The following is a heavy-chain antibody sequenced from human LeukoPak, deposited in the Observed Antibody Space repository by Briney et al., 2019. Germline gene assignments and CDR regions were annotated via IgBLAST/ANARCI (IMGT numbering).Heavy chain of an antibody. CDR2: INAGNGNT. CDR3: TTSVSEGDEDGILTGFNY. CDR1: GYIFTTSA. D-gene: IGHD3-9*01. Sequence: ASVKVFCKASGYIFTTSAIYWVRQAPGQRPEWMGWINAGNGNTKYSQKFQDRVSLTRDTSASAAYMELSRLTPEDTAVYYCTTSVSEGDEDGILTGFNYWGQETLVTVSS. V-gene: IGHV1-3*01. J-gene: IGHJ4*02.